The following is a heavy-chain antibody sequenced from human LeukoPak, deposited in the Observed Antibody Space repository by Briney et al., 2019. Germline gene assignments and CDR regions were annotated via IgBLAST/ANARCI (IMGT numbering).Heavy chain of an antibody. V-gene: IGHV3-23*01. CDR1: GFTFCSYA. Sequence: SGGSLRLSRAASGFTFCSYAMSRVRQAPGKGLGWVSAISGSGGSTYYADSVKGRVTISRDNSKNTLYLHMNSLRAEDTAVYYCAKELEVRGVIRRDVWGQGATGTVS. J-gene: IGHJ6*02. CDR2: ISGSGGST. D-gene: IGHD3-10*01. CDR3: AKELEVRGVIRRDV.